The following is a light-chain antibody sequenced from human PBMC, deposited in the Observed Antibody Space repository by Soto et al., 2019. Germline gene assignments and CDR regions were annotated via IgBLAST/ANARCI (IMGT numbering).Light chain of an antibody. J-gene: IGKJ1*01. V-gene: IGKV1-5*03. Sequence: DIQMTQSPSTLPASVGDRVTITCRASQSISNWLAWYQQKPGKAPKLLIYKASGLQSGVPSRFSGSGSGTEFTLTISSLQPDDFATYYCQQYNSLWTFGQGTKVEIK. CDR1: QSISNW. CDR3: QQYNSLWT. CDR2: KAS.